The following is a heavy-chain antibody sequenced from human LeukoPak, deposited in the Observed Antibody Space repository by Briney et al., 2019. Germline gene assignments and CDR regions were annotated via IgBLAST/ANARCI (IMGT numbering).Heavy chain of an antibody. CDR2: IRDSGGGT. CDR3: AKVVGLDY. J-gene: IGHJ4*02. CDR1: GLNLNNLA. V-gene: IGHV3-23*01. Sequence: GGSLRLSCAASGLNLNNLAMSWVRQAPGKGLEWAAAIRDSGGGTYYADSVKGRFTISRDNSKNMLYLQMNSLRAEDTAVYYCAKVVGLDYWGQGTLVTVSS.